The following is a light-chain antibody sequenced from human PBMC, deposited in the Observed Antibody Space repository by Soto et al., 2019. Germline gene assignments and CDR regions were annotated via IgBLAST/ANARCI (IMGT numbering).Light chain of an antibody. Sequence: IHRTQTPSYLSASLKKVYIMTYRASQSISSYLNWYQQKPGKAPKLLIYAASSLQSGVPSRFSGSRSGTDYTRPICRLQSGDFAPFYWQQSYSTWTISRGTKVDNK. CDR2: AAS. CDR1: QSISSY. V-gene: IGKV1-39*01. CDR3: QQSYSTWT. J-gene: IGKJ1*01.